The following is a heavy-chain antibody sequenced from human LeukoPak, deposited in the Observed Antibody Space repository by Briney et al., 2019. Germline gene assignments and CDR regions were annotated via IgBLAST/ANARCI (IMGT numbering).Heavy chain of an antibody. CDR1: GFTFDDYA. D-gene: IGHD3-22*01. J-gene: IGHJ4*02. V-gene: IGHV3-9*01. Sequence: GGSLRLSCAASGFTFDDYAMHWVRQAPGKGLEWASGISWNSGSIGYADSVKGRFTISRDNAKNTLYLQMNSLRAEDTAVYYCAKPDYYDSSGYYPATYYFDYWGQGTLVTVSS. CDR3: AKPDYYDSSGYYPATYYFDY. CDR2: ISWNSGSI.